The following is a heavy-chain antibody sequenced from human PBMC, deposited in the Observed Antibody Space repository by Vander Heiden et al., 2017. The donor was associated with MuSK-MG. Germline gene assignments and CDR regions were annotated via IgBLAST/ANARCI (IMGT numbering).Heavy chain of an antibody. CDR3: AAGVGMGAPTGDVGAFDI. V-gene: IGHV3-30*03. Sequence: QVQLVESGGGVVQPGWSLRLPCAASGFTFSSYGMPWVRPAPGKGLEWVAVISYDGSNKYYADSVKGRFTISRDNSKNTLYLQMNSLRAEDTAVYYCAAGVGMGAPTGDVGAFDIWGQGTMVTVSS. CDR2: ISYDGSNK. CDR1: GFTFSSYG. D-gene: IGHD1-26*01. J-gene: IGHJ3*02.